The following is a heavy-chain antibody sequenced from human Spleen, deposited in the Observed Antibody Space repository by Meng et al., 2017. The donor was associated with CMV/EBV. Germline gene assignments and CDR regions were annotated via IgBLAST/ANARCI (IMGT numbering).Heavy chain of an antibody. CDR3: ARVGLVLQHYYDSSGYYLDY. Sequence: GESLKISCAASGFTFSSYAMHWVRQAPGKGLEWVAVISYDGSNKYYADSVKGRFTISRDNSKNTLYLQMNSLRAEDTAVYYCARVGLVLQHYYDSSGYYLDYWGQGTLVTVSS. CDR1: GFTFSSYA. J-gene: IGHJ4*02. V-gene: IGHV3-30-3*01. CDR2: ISYDGSNK. D-gene: IGHD3-22*01.